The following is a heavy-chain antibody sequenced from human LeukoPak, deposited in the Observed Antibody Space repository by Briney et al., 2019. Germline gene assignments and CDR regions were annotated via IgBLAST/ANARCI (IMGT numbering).Heavy chain of an antibody. J-gene: IGHJ4*02. V-gene: IGHV3-33*01. Sequence: PGGSLRLCCAASGFTFSSYGMHWVRQAPGKRLEWVAVIWYDGSNKYYADSVKGRFTISRDNSKNTLYLQMNSLRAEDTAVYYCARDDYGGFDWGQGTLVTVSS. CDR2: IWYDGSNK. D-gene: IGHD4-23*01. CDR1: GFTFSSYG. CDR3: ARDDYGGFD.